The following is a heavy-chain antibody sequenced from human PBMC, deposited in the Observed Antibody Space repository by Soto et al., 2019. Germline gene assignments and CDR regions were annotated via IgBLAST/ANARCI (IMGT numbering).Heavy chain of an antibody. V-gene: IGHV4-30-4*01. D-gene: IGHD1-26*01. CDR3: ARGPSGDKVDY. CDR2: IYNGGST. J-gene: IGHJ4*02. Sequence: QVQLQESGPGLVEPSQTLSLTCTVSGASVSSNYYSWSWIRQPPGRDLEWIGHIYNGGSTYSNPSLNSRVPVSLDTSKNQFSLNLNSVTAADTAVYYCARGPSGDKVDYWGQGTLVTVSS. CDR1: GASVSSNYYS.